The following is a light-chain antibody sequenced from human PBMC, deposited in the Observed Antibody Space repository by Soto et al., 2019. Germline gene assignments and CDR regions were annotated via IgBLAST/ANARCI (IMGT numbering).Light chain of an antibody. CDR2: EDN. CDR3: QSYGSRGAV. CDR1: SGSIASNY. Sequence: NFMLTQPHSVSESPGKTVTISCTRSSGSIASNYVQWYQQRPGSAPTTVIYEDNQRPSGVPDRFSGSIDSSSNSASLTISGLKTEDEADYYCQSYGSRGAVFGGGTKLTVL. V-gene: IGLV6-57*04. J-gene: IGLJ7*01.